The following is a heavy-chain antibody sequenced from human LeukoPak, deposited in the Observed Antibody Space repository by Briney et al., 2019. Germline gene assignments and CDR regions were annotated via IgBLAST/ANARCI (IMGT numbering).Heavy chain of an antibody. CDR1: GFTFSSYA. D-gene: IGHD3-22*01. CDR2: ISGSGGST. Sequence: AGGSLRLSCAASGFTFSSYAMSWVRQAPGKGLEWVSAISGSGGSTYYADSVKGRFTISKDNAKNTLYLQMNGLRAEDTAVYYCARELGVGVIGDAFDIWGQGTVVTVSS. J-gene: IGHJ3*02. CDR3: ARELGVGVIGDAFDI. V-gene: IGHV3-23*01.